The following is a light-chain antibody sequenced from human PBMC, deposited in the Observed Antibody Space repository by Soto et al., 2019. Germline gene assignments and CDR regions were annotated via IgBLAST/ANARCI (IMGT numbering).Light chain of an antibody. CDR3: CSYAGSHTWV. CDR2: DVT. J-gene: IGLJ3*02. CDR1: SSDVGGYNL. V-gene: IGLV2-11*01. Sequence: QSALTQPRSVSGSPGQSVTISCTGTSSDVGGYNLVSWYQQHPGKAPKLMIYDVTKRPSGVPDRFSGSKSGNTASLTISGLQAEDEADYYCCSYAGSHTWVFGGGTKLTV.